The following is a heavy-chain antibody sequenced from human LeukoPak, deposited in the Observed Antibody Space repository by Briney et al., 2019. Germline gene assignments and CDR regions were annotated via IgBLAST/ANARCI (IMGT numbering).Heavy chain of an antibody. CDR3: ARDGVVPAAHDY. D-gene: IGHD2-2*01. V-gene: IGHV1-46*01. CDR2: INPSGGST. Sequence: GASLKLSCKASGYTFTSYYMHWVRQAPGQGLEWMGIINPSGGSTSYAQKFQGRFTMTRDTSKHTFYMQLSSLRSEDTAVYYCARDGVVPAAHDYWGQGTLVTVSS. CDR1: GYTFTSYY. J-gene: IGHJ4*02.